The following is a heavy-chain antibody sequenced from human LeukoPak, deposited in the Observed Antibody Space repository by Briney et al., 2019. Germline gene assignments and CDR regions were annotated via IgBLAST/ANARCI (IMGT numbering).Heavy chain of an antibody. D-gene: IGHD3-22*01. Sequence: GGSLRLSCAASGFTFDDYAMHWVRQAPGKGLEWVSGISWNSGSIGYADSVKGRFTISRDNAKNSLYLQMNSLRAEDTALYYCAKARYYDSSGPSWYFDLWGRGTLVTVSS. CDR3: AKARYYDSSGPSWYFDL. CDR1: GFTFDDYA. CDR2: ISWNSGSI. J-gene: IGHJ2*01. V-gene: IGHV3-9*01.